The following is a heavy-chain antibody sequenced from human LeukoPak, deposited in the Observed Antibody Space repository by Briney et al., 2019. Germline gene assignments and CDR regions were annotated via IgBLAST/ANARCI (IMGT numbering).Heavy chain of an antibody. Sequence: SETLSLTCTVSGGSIRSSYYYWGWIRQPPGKGLEWIGSIYDSGSTYYNPSLKSRVTISVDTSKNQFSLKLSSVTAADTAVYYCARRDFYGGNSGYNYWGQGTLVTVSS. CDR1: GGSIRSSYYY. V-gene: IGHV4-39*01. D-gene: IGHD4-23*01. J-gene: IGHJ4*02. CDR2: IYDSGST. CDR3: ARRDFYGGNSGYNY.